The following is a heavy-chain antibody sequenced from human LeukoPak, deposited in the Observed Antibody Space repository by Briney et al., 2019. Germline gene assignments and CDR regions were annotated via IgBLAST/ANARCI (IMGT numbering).Heavy chain of an antibody. CDR2: ISSSGSTI. D-gene: IGHD3-22*01. V-gene: IGHV3-48*03. Sequence: QPGGSLRLSCAASGFTFSNYEMNWVRQAPGKGLEWVSYISSSGSTIYYADSVKGRFTISRDNAKNSLYLQMNSLRAEDTAVYYCARHQTYYYDSSGYYYASDAFDIWGQGTMVTVSS. CDR3: ARHQTYYYDSSGYYYASDAFDI. CDR1: GFTFSNYE. J-gene: IGHJ3*02.